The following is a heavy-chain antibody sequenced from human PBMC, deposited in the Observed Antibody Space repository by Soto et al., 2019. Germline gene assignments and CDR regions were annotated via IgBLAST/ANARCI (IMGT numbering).Heavy chain of an antibody. D-gene: IGHD4-4*01. CDR2: ISAYNGNT. Sequence: ASVKVSCKASGYTFTSYGISWVQQAPGQGLEWMGWISAYNGNTNYAQKLQGRVTMTTDTSTSTAYMELRSLRSDDTAVYYCARDTDYYYYYGLDVWGQGTTVTVSS. V-gene: IGHV1-18*01. CDR3: ARDTDYYYYYGLDV. CDR1: GYTFTSYG. J-gene: IGHJ6*02.